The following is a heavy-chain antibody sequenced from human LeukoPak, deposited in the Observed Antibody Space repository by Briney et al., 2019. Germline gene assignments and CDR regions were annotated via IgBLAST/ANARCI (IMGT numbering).Heavy chain of an antibody. Sequence: SETLSLTCAVYGGSFSGYYWSWIRQPPGKGLEWIGEINHSGSTNYNPSLKSRVTISVDTSKNQFSLKLSSVTAADTAAYYGARGRYYYDSSGFDYWGQGTLVTVSS. CDR2: INHSGST. V-gene: IGHV4-34*01. CDR3: ARGRYYYDSSGFDY. CDR1: GGSFSGYY. D-gene: IGHD3-22*01. J-gene: IGHJ4*02.